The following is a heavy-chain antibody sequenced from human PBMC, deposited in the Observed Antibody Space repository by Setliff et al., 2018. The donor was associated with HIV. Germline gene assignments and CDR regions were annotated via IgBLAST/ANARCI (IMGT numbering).Heavy chain of an antibody. CDR1: GFNFKDFA. Sequence: PGESLKISCAASGFNFKDFAMHWVRQPPGKGLEWVSGITWSSDSIAYADSVRGRFTTSRDNAKNSLYLQMSSLKPEDTAFYYCVRGYDVLIGSPDSWGQGTLVTVSS. V-gene: IGHV3-9*01. CDR2: ITWSSDSI. D-gene: IGHD3-9*01. CDR3: VRGYDVLIGSPDS. J-gene: IGHJ4*02.